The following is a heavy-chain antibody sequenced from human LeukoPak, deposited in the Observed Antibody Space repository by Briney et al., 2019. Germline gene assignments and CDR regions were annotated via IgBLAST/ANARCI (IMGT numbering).Heavy chain of an antibody. CDR1: GFTFSSYA. V-gene: IGHV3-21*01. CDR3: ARTYGVVVAATYYYYGMDV. CDR2: ISSTSTYI. Sequence: PGGSLRLSCAASGFTFSSYAMSWVRQAPGKGLEWVSSISSTSTYIYYADSVKGRFAISRDNAKNSLYLQMNSLRAEDTAVYYCARTYGVVVAATYYYYGMDVWGQGTTVTVSS. J-gene: IGHJ6*02. D-gene: IGHD2-15*01.